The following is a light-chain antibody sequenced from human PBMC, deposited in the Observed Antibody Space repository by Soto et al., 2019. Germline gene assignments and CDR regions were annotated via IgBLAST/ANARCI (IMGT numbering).Light chain of an antibody. J-gene: IGKJ5*01. Sequence: EIVMTQSPATLSXXPXXXXTXXXRASQRLSSNLAWYQQKPGQAPRLLIYGAYNRATGIPPRFSGSGSGTDFTLTISSLQPEDFATYYCQQTNSIPITFGQGTRLEIK. CDR2: GAY. V-gene: IGKV3D-15*01. CDR1: QRLSSN. CDR3: QQTNSIPIT.